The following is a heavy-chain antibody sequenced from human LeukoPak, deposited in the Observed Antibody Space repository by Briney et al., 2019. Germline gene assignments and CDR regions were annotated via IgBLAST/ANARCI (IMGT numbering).Heavy chain of an antibody. CDR1: GFTFSSYG. Sequence: GGSLRLSCAASGFTFSSYGMSWVRQAPGKGLEWVSAISGSGGSTYYADSVKGRFTISRDNSKNTLYLQMNSLRAEDTAVYYCAKGRYCSSTSCVPTDAFDIWGQGTMVTVSS. CDR2: ISGSGGST. D-gene: IGHD2-2*01. CDR3: AKGRYCSSTSCVPTDAFDI. V-gene: IGHV3-23*01. J-gene: IGHJ3*02.